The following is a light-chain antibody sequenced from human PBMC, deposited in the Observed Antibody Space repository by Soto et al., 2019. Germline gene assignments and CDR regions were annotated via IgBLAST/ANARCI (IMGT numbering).Light chain of an antibody. CDR2: DAS. Sequence: EVVMTQSPATLSVSRGERATLSCRASQSVRSGSIAWYQQKLGQAPRLLIYDASSRATGIPDRFSGSGSGTDFTLTISRLEPEDFAVYHCQQYGSSPWTFGQGTKVDIK. CDR1: QSVRSGS. CDR3: QQYGSSPWT. J-gene: IGKJ1*01. V-gene: IGKV3-20*01.